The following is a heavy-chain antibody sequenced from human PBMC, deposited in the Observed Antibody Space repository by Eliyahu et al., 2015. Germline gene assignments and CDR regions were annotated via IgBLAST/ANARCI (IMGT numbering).Heavy chain of an antibody. Sequence: QVRLQESGPGLVKPSGTLSLTCAVFGGSXSSDNWWSWVRQSPGKGLEWIGEIYHSGSTNYSPSFRSRVTISLEKSKNQISLTLTSVTAADTAMYYCARVAGTYSNYYGLDVWGQGTTVAVSS. V-gene: IGHV4-4*02. J-gene: IGHJ6*02. CDR3: ARVAGTYSNYYGLDV. CDR1: GGSXSSDNW. CDR2: IYHSGST. D-gene: IGHD2/OR15-2a*01.